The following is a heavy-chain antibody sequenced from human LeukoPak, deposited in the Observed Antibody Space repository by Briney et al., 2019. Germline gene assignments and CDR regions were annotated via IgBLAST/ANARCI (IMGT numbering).Heavy chain of an antibody. Sequence: ASVKVSCKASGGTFSSYAISWVRQAPGQGLEWMGGIIPIFGTANYAQKFQGRVTITADKSTSTAYMELRSLRSDDTAVYYCARVVRRNWFDPWGQGTLVTVSS. J-gene: IGHJ5*02. CDR1: GGTFSSYA. CDR2: IIPIFGTA. CDR3: ARVVRRNWFDP. V-gene: IGHV1-69*06. D-gene: IGHD2-2*01.